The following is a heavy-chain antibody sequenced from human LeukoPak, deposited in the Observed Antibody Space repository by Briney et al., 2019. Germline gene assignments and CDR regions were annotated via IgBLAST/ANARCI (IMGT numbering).Heavy chain of an antibody. CDR3: ARDAPGGISFYYGMDV. Sequence: GGSLRLSCAASGFTFSSYTMPWVRQAPGKGLEWVAVIWYDGTNKYYADSVKGRFTVSRDNSNNTLYLQMNSLRAEDTAVYFCARDAPGGISFYYGMDVWGQGTTVTVSS. J-gene: IGHJ6*02. D-gene: IGHD4-23*01. V-gene: IGHV3-33*01. CDR1: GFTFSSYT. CDR2: IWYDGTNK.